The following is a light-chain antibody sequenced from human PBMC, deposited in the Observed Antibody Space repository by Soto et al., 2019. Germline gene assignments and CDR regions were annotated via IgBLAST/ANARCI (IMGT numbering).Light chain of an antibody. CDR3: SSYAGANHRHV. J-gene: IGLJ1*01. CDR1: GIDIVGYDF. CDR2: EVN. Sequence: QSALTQPPSASGSPGQSVTIYCTGTGIDIVGYDFVAWYQRHPGKVPKLIIYEVNKRPSGVPDRFSGSKSGYTASLTVSGLPADDEHDYYCSSYAGANHRHVLGTGTKVTVL. V-gene: IGLV2-8*01.